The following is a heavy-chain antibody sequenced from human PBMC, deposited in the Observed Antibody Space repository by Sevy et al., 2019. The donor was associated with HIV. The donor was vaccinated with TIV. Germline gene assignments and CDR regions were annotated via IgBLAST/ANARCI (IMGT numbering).Heavy chain of an antibody. J-gene: IGHJ4*02. D-gene: IGHD1-26*01. CDR3: AGENAWGRGYS. V-gene: IGHV4-59*08. Sequence: SETLSLTCTVSGGSITSLYWNWIRQPPGKGLEWIANIYYNGHINYNPSLKSRVTLSLETSKNQFSLRLSSVTAADTVRYYCAGENAWGRGYSWGQGTLVTVSS. CDR1: GGSITSLY. CDR2: IYYNGHI.